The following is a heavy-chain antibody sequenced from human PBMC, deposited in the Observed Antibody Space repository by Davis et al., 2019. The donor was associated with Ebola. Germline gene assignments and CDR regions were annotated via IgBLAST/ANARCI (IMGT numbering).Heavy chain of an antibody. CDR1: GYTFTSYG. V-gene: IGHV1-18*01. CDR3: AMGLVATSAGRWYDP. D-gene: IGHD5-12*01. J-gene: IGHJ5*02. CDR2: INANNGDT. Sequence: ASVKVSCKASGYTFTSYGIAWVRQAPGKGLEWMGWINANNGDTKFAPRFQGRLSMTTDTSTTTAYMELRSLRSDDTAVYYCAMGLVATSAGRWYDPWGQGTPVIVSS.